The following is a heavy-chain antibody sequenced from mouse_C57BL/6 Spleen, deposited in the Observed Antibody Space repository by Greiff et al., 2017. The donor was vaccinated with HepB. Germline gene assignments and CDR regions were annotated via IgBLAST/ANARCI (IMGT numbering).Heavy chain of an antibody. CDR2: IRSKSNNYAT. V-gene: IGHV10-1*01. CDR3: VSHDYDYYAMDY. Sequence: EVQLVESGGGLVQPKGSLKLSCAASGFSFNTYAMNWVRQAPGKGLEWVARIRSKSNNYATYYADSVKDRFTISRDDSESMLYLQMNNLKTEDTAMYYCVSHDYDYYAMDYWGQGTSVTVSS. CDR1: GFSFNTYA. J-gene: IGHJ4*01. D-gene: IGHD2-4*01.